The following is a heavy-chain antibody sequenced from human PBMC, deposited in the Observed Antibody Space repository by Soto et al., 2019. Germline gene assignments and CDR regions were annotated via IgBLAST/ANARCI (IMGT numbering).Heavy chain of an antibody. J-gene: IGHJ4*02. V-gene: IGHV4-30-4*01. CDR3: ARVGPWGSGSYYSDY. Sequence: SETLSLTCTVSGGSISSGDYYWSWIRQPPGKGLEWIGYIYYSGSTYYNPSLKSRVTISVDTSKNQFTLKLSSVTAADTAVYYCARVGPWGSGSYYSDYWGQGTLVTVSS. CDR1: GGSISSGDYY. D-gene: IGHD1-26*01. CDR2: IYYSGST.